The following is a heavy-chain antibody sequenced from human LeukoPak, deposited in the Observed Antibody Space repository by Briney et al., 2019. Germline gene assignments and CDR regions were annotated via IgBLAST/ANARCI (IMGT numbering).Heavy chain of an antibody. CDR1: GYTFTCYY. CDR2: INPNSGGT. D-gene: IGHD6-13*01. V-gene: IGHV1-2*02. J-gene: IGHJ5*02. Sequence: ASVKVSCKASGYTFTCYYMHWVRQAPGQGLEWMGWINPNSGGTNYAQKFQGRVTMTRYTSISTAYMELSRLRSDDTAVYYCARDPAAATPYNWFDPWGQGTLVTVSS. CDR3: ARDPAAATPYNWFDP.